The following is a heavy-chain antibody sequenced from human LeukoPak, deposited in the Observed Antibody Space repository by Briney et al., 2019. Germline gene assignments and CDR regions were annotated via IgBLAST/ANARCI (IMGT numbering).Heavy chain of an antibody. V-gene: IGHV3-33*01. D-gene: IGHD5-12*01. J-gene: IGHJ4*02. CDR3: ARDGEYSGSDLDY. CDR2: IWPDGINR. CDR1: GFTLSSYG. Sequence: GSLRLSCAASGFTLSSYGIHWVRQAPGKGLEWVTVIWPDGINRYYADSVKGRFTLSRDNSKNTLYLQMNSLRAEDTAVYYCARDGEYSGSDLDYWGQGTLVTVSS.